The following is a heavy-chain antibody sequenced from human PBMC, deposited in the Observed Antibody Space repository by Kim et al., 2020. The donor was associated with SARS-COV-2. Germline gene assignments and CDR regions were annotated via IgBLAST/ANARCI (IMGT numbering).Heavy chain of an antibody. CDR3: ANEGRYCSGVSCVPLDY. V-gene: IGHV3-23*01. CDR1: GFTFSNYA. CDR2: ISGSGSST. J-gene: IGHJ4*02. Sequence: GGSLRLSCAASGFTFSNYAMSWVRQAPGKGLEWVSAISGSGSSTYYADSVKGRFTISRDNSKNTLYLQMNSLRAEDAAVYYCANEGRYCSGVSCVPLDYWGQGTLVTVSS. D-gene: IGHD2-15*01.